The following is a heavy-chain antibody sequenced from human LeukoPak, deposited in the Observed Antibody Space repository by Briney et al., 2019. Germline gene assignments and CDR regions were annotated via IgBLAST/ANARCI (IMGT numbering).Heavy chain of an antibody. J-gene: IGHJ3*02. V-gene: IGHV3-30*02. Sequence: PGGSLRLSCAASGFTFSSYGMHWVRQAPGKGLEWVAFIRYDGSNKYYADSVKGRFTISRDNSKNTLYLQMNSLRAEDTAVYYCAKDRQQWLVHWSAFDIWGQGTMVTVSS. D-gene: IGHD6-19*01. CDR3: AKDRQQWLVHWSAFDI. CDR1: GFTFSSYG. CDR2: IRYDGSNK.